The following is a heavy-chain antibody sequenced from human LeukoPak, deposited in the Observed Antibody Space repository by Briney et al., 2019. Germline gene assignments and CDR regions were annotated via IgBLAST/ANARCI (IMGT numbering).Heavy chain of an antibody. V-gene: IGHV1-2*02. CDR2: INPNSGGT. CDR3: ARDRGAAAGIGY. D-gene: IGHD6-13*01. Sequence: GASVKVSCKASGHTFTGYYMHWVRQAPGQGLEWMGWINPNSGGTNYAQKFQGRVTMTRDTSISTAYMELSRLRSDDTAVYYCARDRGAAAGIGYWGQGTLVTVSS. J-gene: IGHJ4*02. CDR1: GHTFTGYY.